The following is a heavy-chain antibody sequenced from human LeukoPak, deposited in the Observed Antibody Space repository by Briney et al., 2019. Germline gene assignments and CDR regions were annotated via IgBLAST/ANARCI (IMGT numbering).Heavy chain of an antibody. Sequence: ASVKVSCEASGGTFSSYAISWVRQAPGQGLEWMGGIIPIFGTANYAQKFQGRVTITADESTSTAYMELSSLRSEDTAVYYCASEYYDSSGYEPHDYWGQGTLVTVSS. CDR3: ASEYYDSSGYEPHDY. V-gene: IGHV1-69*13. CDR2: IIPIFGTA. CDR1: GGTFSSYA. J-gene: IGHJ4*02. D-gene: IGHD3-22*01.